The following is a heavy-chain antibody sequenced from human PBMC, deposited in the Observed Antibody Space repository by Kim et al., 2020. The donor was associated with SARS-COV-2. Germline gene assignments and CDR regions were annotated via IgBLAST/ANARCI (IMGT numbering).Heavy chain of an antibody. CDR3: ATGGVGY. V-gene: IGHV3-48*01. Sequence: NGLRRAPGKGLEWVSYISTSSGTIYYADSVKGRFTVSRDNAKNSLYLQMNSLRAEDTAVYHCATGGVGYWGQGTLVTVSS. D-gene: IGHD1-26*01. CDR2: ISTSSGTI. J-gene: IGHJ4*02.